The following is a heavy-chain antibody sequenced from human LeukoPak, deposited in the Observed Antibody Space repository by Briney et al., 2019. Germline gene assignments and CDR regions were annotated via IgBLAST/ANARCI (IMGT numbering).Heavy chain of an antibody. J-gene: IGHJ4*02. V-gene: IGHV3-74*01. CDR3: ARDSRVGFDY. CDR2: INSDGSST. Sequence: GGSLRLSCAASGFTFSSYWMHWVRQAPGKGLVWVSCINSDGSSTSYADSVKGRFTISRDNAKNTLYLQMNSLRAEDTAVYYCARDSRVGFDYWGQGTLVTVSS. CDR1: GFTFSSYW. D-gene: IGHD2-15*01.